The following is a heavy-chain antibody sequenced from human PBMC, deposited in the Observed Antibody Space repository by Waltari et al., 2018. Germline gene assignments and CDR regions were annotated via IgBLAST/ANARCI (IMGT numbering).Heavy chain of an antibody. D-gene: IGHD3-22*01. V-gene: IGHV4-34*01. CDR2: INHSGST. Sequence: QAQLQQWGAGLLKPSETLSLTRAVYGGSFSGYYWSWIRQPPGKGLEWIGEINHSGSTNYNPSLKSRVTISVDTSKNQFSLKLSSVTAADTAVYYCARLVVVTPYYYYGMDVWGQGTTVTVSS. CDR3: ARLVVVTPYYYYGMDV. J-gene: IGHJ6*01. CDR1: GGSFSGYY.